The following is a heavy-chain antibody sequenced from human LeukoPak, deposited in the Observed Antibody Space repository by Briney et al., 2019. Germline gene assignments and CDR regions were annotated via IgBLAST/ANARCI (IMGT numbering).Heavy chain of an antibody. CDR3: AKGSVAAAGLYFDY. J-gene: IGHJ4*02. CDR1: GFTFSIYS. Sequence: GGSLRLSCVASGFTFSIYSMSWVRQAPGKGLEWVSNIDSGGRTYFGDSVKGRFTISRDDSKNTLYLQMSSLRAEDTAVYYCAKGSVAAAGLYFDYWGQGTLVTVSS. CDR2: IDSGGRT. V-gene: IGHV3-23*01. D-gene: IGHD6-13*01.